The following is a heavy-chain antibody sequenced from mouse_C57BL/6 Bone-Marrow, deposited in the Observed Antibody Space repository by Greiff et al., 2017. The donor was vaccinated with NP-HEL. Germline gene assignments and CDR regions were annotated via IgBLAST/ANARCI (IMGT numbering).Heavy chain of an antibody. J-gene: IGHJ4*01. V-gene: IGHV5-9-1*02. D-gene: IGHD1-1*01. CDR1: GFTFSSYA. Sequence: EVMLVESGEGLVKPGGSLKLSCAASGFTFSSYAMSWVRQTPEKRLEWVAYISSGGDYIYYADTVKGRFTFSRDNARNTLYLQMSSLKSEDTAMYYCTRGGTTDAMDYWGQGTSVTVSS. CDR3: TRGGTTDAMDY. CDR2: ISSGGDYI.